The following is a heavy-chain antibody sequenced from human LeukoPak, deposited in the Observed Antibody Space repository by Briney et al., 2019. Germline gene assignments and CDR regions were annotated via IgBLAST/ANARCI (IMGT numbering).Heavy chain of an antibody. V-gene: IGHV4-39*07. CDR2: IYYSGSI. Sequence: SETLSLTCTVSGGSISSSGYFWGWVRQPPGKGLEWIGSIYYSGSIYYTPSLKSRVTISLDTSKNQFSLRLRSVTAADTAMYYCARAGGTPASFDYWGQGTLVTVSS. CDR1: GGSISSSGYF. D-gene: IGHD2-2*01. J-gene: IGHJ4*02. CDR3: ARAGGTPASFDY.